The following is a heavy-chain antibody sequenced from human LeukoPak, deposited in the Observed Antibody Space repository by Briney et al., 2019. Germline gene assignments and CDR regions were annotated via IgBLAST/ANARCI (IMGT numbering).Heavy chain of an antibody. Sequence: SGPTLVNPTETLTLTCTVSGFSLSNARMGVSWIRQPPGKAREWLAHIFSNDEKSYSTSLKSRLTISKDTSKSQVVLTMTNMDPVDTATYYCARGGDGYNFVDYWGQGTLVTVSS. CDR2: IFSNDEK. CDR3: ARGGDGYNFVDY. V-gene: IGHV2-26*01. J-gene: IGHJ4*02. D-gene: IGHD5-24*01. CDR1: GFSLSNARMG.